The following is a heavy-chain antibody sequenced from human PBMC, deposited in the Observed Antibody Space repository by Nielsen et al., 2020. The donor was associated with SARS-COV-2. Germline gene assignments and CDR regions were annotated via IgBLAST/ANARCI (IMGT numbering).Heavy chain of an antibody. Sequence: GESLKISCAASGFTFSSYAMHWVRQAPGKGLEWVAVISYDGSNKYYADSVKGRFTISRDNSKNTLYLQMNSLRAEDTAVYYCASIAVAHLFDYWGQGTLVTVSS. CDR3: ASIAVAHLFDY. CDR2: ISYDGSNK. V-gene: IGHV3-30-3*01. D-gene: IGHD6-19*01. J-gene: IGHJ4*02. CDR1: GFTFSSYA.